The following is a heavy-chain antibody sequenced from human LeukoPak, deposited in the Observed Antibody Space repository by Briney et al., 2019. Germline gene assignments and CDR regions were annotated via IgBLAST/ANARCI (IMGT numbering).Heavy chain of an antibody. D-gene: IGHD1-26*01. CDR1: GFPFDDYA. Sequence: PGGSLRLSCAASGFPFDDYAMHWVRQAPGKGLEWVSGISWNSGSLDYVDSVKGRFTISRDNAKSSLYLEMNSLRPEDTALYYCAKGTGRYWTFLDYWGQGAPVTVSS. J-gene: IGHJ4*02. CDR2: ISWNSGSL. CDR3: AKGTGRYWTFLDY. V-gene: IGHV3-9*01.